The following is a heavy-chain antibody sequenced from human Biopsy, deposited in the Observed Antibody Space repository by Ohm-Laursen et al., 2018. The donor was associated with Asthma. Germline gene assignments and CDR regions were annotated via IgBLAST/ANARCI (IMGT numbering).Heavy chain of an antibody. CDR3: ARGDSSGWSHYYFDY. J-gene: IGHJ4*02. V-gene: IGHV1-18*04. CDR1: GYTFRSYG. D-gene: IGHD6-19*01. CDR2: ISPFTGDT. Sequence: ASVKVSCKASGYTFRSYGVSWVRQAPGQGLEWMGWISPFTGDTHFGQKFQGRVTMTTDTSTDTAYMELRSLRSDDTAVYYCARGDSSGWSHYYFDYWGQGTLVTVSS.